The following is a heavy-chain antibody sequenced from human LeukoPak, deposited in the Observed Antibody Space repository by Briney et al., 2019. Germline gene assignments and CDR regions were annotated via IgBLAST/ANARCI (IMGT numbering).Heavy chain of an antibody. Sequence: SETLSLTCAVYGGSFSGYYWSWIRQAPGKGLEWIGEINHSGSTNYNPSLKSRVTISVGTSKNQFSLNLTSVTAADTAVYYCASSMIVVPKDSGQGTLVTVSS. D-gene: IGHD3-22*01. CDR3: ASSMIVVPKD. J-gene: IGHJ4*02. CDR2: INHSGST. CDR1: GGSFSGYY. V-gene: IGHV4-34*01.